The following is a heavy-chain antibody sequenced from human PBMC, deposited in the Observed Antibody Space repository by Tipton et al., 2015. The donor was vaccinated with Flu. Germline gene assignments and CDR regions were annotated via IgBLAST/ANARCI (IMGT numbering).Heavy chain of an antibody. CDR1: GGSISSSSYY. V-gene: IGHV4-39*01. CDR2: IYYSGST. J-gene: IGHJ4*02. Sequence: TLSLTCTVSGGSISSSSYYWGWIRQPPGKGLEWIGSIYYSGSTYYNPSLKSRVTISVDTSKNQFSLKLSSVTAADTAVYYCAMTTVPYYFDYWGQGTLVTVSS. D-gene: IGHD4-17*01. CDR3: AMTTVPYYFDY.